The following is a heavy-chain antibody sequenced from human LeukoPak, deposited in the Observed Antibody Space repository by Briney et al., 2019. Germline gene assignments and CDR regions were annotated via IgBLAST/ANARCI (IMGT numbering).Heavy chain of an antibody. CDR3: ARWNGYGRGSFDY. CDR2: IRYDGSNK. D-gene: IGHD5-12*01. CDR1: GFTFSNYG. V-gene: IGHV3-30*02. J-gene: IGHJ4*02. Sequence: GGSLRLSCVASGFTFSNYGIHWVRQAPGKGLEWVAFIRYDGSNKYYADSVKGRFTISRDNSKNTLYLQMNSLRAEDTAVYYCARWNGYGRGSFDYWGQGTLVTVSS.